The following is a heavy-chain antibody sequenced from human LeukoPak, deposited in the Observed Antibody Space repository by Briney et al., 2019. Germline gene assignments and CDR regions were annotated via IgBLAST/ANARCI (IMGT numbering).Heavy chain of an antibody. CDR1: GGSISSYY. D-gene: IGHD6-13*01. CDR3: ASSKYSSSMDV. J-gene: IGHJ6*02. Sequence: SETLSLTCTVSGGSISSYYWSWIRQPPGKGLEWIGYIYYSGSTNYNPSLKSRVTISVDTSKNQFSLKLSSVTAADTAVYYCASSKYSSSMDVWGQGTTVTVSS. V-gene: IGHV4-59*01. CDR2: IYYSGST.